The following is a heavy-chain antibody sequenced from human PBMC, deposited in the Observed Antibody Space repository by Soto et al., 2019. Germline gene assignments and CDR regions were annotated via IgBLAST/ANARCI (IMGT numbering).Heavy chain of an antibody. V-gene: IGHV5-51*01. CDR1: GYSFTSYW. J-gene: IGHJ6*03. CDR3: ARQVVVAATRGYYYYMDV. CDR2: IYPGDSDT. Sequence: RGESLKISCKGSGYSFTSYWIGWVRQMPGKGLEWMGIIYPGDSDTRYSPSFQGQVTISADKSISTAYLQWSSLKASDTAMYYCARQVVVAATRGYYYYMDVWGKGTTVTVSS. D-gene: IGHD2-15*01.